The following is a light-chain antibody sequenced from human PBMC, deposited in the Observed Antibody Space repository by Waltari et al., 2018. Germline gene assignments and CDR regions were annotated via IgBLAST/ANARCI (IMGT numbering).Light chain of an antibody. CDR3: ALYMGSGIWV. J-gene: IGLJ3*02. Sequence: QTVVTQEPSLSVSPGGTVTLTCALSSGPLSTTSYATWYQQTPGQAPRTLVYKANARSSGVPDRFSGSILVNTAALTLTGAQADDESDYYCALYMGSGIWVFGGGTRLTVL. CDR1: SGPLSTTSY. V-gene: IGLV8-61*01. CDR2: KAN.